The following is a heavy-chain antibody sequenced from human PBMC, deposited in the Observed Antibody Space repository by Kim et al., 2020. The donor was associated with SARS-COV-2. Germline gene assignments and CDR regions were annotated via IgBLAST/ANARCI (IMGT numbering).Heavy chain of an antibody. Sequence: TANYAQKFQGRVTITADESTSTAYMELSSLRSEDTAVYYCACRAGYWFDPWGQGTLVTVSS. V-gene: IGHV1-69*01. J-gene: IGHJ5*02. D-gene: IGHD6-25*01. CDR3: ACRAGYWFDP. CDR2: TA.